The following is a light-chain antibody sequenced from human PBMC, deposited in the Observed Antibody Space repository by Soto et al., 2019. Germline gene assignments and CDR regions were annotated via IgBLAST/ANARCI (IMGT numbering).Light chain of an antibody. Sequence: QSALTQPPSASGTLGQSVAISCTGTLSDVGGQNLVSWYRQDPGKAPKLMIYDVSRRPSGVPDRFFGSKSGNTASLTVSGLQAEDEANYYCSSYTGTNVIFGGGTKLTVL. CDR1: LSDVGGQNL. CDR3: SSYTGTNVI. V-gene: IGLV2-8*01. CDR2: DVS. J-gene: IGLJ2*01.